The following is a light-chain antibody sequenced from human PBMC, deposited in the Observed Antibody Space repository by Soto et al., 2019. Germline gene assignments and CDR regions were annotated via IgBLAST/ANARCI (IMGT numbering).Light chain of an antibody. J-gene: IGKJ1*01. CDR3: QQSYSTPWT. Sequence: DIHMTQSPSSLSASVGARVTITCRASQSSSSYLNWYQQKPGKAPKLLIYAASSLQRGVPSRFSGSGSGTDFTLTISSLQPEDFATYYCQQSYSTPWTFGQGTKVDIK. CDR1: QSSSSY. CDR2: AAS. V-gene: IGKV1-39*01.